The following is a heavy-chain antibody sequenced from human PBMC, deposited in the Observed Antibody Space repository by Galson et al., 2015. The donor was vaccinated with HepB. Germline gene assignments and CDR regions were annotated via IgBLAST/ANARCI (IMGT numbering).Heavy chain of an antibody. Sequence: SVKVSCKASGYTFTSYAMNWVRQAPGQGLEWMGWINTNTGNPTYAQGFTGRFVFSLDTSVSTADLQISSLQAEDTAVYYCARELGGFRGSWYGEGAYYYGMDDWGQGTTVTVSS. CDR3: ARELGGFRGSWYGEGAYYYGMDD. CDR2: INTNTGNP. V-gene: IGHV7-4-1*02. CDR1: GYTFTSYA. D-gene: IGHD6-13*01. J-gene: IGHJ6*02.